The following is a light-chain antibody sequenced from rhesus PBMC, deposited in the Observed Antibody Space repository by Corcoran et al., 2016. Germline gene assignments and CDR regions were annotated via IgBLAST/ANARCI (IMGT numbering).Light chain of an antibody. J-gene: IGKJ4*01. CDR2: KAS. CDR1: QGISSW. V-gene: IGKV1-22*01. Sequence: DIQMTQAPSSLSASVGDTVTITCRASQGISSWLAWYQQKPGKAPKLLIYKASRLQSGVPSRFSGGGSGTDFTLTISSLPSEDFATYSCQQCSSRPLTFVGWTKVEI. CDR3: QQCSSRPLT.